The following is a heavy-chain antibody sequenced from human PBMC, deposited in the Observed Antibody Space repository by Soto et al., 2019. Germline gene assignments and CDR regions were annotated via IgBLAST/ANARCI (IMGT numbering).Heavy chain of an antibody. V-gene: IGHV3-23*01. CDR3: AKDLRGVVVVAANDS. D-gene: IGHD2-15*01. CDR1: GFTFSSYA. Sequence: XGSLRLSCAASGFTFSSYAMSWVRQAPGKGLEWVSAISGSGGSTYYADSVKGRFTISRDNSKNTLYLQMNSLRAEDTAVYYCAKDLRGVVVVAANDSSGQGSLVTVSS. CDR2: ISGSGGST. J-gene: IGHJ5*01.